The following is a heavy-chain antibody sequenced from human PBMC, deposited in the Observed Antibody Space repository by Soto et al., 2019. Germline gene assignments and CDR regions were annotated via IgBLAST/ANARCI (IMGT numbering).Heavy chain of an antibody. V-gene: IGHV1-18*01. CDR1: GYTFTAYG. Sequence: ASVKVSCKASGYTFTAYGISWVRLAPGQGLEWMGWISVYNGNTNYAQKLQGRVTMTTDTSTSTAYMELRSLRSDDTAVYYCARVYDFWSGYQTPFDYWGQGTLVTVSS. D-gene: IGHD3-3*01. J-gene: IGHJ4*02. CDR3: ARVYDFWSGYQTPFDY. CDR2: ISVYNGNT.